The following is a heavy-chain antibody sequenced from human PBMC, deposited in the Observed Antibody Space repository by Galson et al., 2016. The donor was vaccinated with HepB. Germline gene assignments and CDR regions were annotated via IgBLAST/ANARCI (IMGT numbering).Heavy chain of an antibody. CDR3: ARGGWPPLTGYAIDN. Sequence: SLRLSCAASGFTFSTYNMNWVRLAPGKGLEWVSYISSASDTIHYAGSVKGRFTISRDNAKNPLYLQMNSLRAEDTAVYYCARGGWPPLTGYAIDNWGQGTLVTVSS. D-gene: IGHD3-9*01. J-gene: IGHJ4*02. CDR1: GFTFSTYN. CDR2: ISSASDTI. V-gene: IGHV3-48*01.